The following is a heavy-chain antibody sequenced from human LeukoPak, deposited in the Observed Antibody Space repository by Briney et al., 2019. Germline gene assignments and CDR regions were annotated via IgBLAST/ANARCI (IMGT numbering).Heavy chain of an antibody. D-gene: IGHD6-19*01. CDR3: ARGLLAVAGKDAFDI. CDR1: GGSFSGYY. J-gene: IGHJ3*02. Sequence: SETLSLTCAVYGGSFSGYYWSWIRQPPGKGLEWIGEINHSGSTNYNPSLKSRVTISVDTSKNQFSLKLSSVTAADTAVYCCARGLLAVAGKDAFDIWGQGTMVTVSS. CDR2: INHSGST. V-gene: IGHV4-34*01.